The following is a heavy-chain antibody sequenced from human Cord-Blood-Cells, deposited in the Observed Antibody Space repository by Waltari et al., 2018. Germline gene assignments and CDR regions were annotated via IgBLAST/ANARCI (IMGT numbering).Heavy chain of an antibody. CDR3: ARRRDWIPFDY. CDR2: INHSGST. J-gene: IGHJ4*02. Sequence: QVQLQQWGAGLLKPSETLSLTCAVYGGSFSGYYWSWSRQPPGKGLEWIGEINHSGSTNYNPSLKSRVTISVDTSKNQCSLKLSSVTAADTAVYYCARRRDWIPFDYWGQGTLVTVSS. V-gene: IGHV4-34*01. D-gene: IGHD5-18*01. CDR1: GGSFSGYY.